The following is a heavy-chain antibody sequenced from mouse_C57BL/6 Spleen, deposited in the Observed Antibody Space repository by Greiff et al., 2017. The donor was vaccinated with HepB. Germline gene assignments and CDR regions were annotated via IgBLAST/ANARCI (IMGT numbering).Heavy chain of an antibody. V-gene: IGHV1-82*01. J-gene: IGHJ2*01. CDR2: IYPGDGDT. CDR3: ARDYYGSSSCNFDY. CDR1: GYAFSSSW. D-gene: IGHD1-1*01. Sequence: VKLVESGPELVKPGASVKISCKASGYAFSSSWMNWVKQRPGKGLEWIGRIYPGDGDTNYNGKFKGKATLTADKSSSTAYMQLSSLTSEDSAVYFCARDYYGSSSCNFDYWGQGTTLTVSS.